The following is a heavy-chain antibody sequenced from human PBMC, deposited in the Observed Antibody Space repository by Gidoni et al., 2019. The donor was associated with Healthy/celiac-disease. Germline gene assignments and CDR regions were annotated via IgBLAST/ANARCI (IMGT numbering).Heavy chain of an antibody. CDR2: IIHILGIA. V-gene: IGHV1-69*02. J-gene: IGHJ4*02. Sequence: QVKLVQSGAEVKKPGSSVKVSGKASGGTFSSYTISWVRQAPGQGLEWMGRIIHILGIAHSAQKFQGRVTITADKSTRTAYMELSSLRSEDTAVYYCARGLGFPLDYWGQGTLVTVSS. D-gene: IGHD6-19*01. CDR3: ARGLGFPLDY. CDR1: GGTFSSYT.